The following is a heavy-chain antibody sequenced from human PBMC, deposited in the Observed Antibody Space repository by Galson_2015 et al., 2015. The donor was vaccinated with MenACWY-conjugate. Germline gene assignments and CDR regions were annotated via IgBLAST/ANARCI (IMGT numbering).Heavy chain of an antibody. CDR3: AKHALGGYFDN. Sequence: ETLSLTCTVSGGSISTYLSWIRLPPGKRLEWIGYIYYAGRTTYNPSLESRVTMSIDPSKNQFSLKLSSVTAADTAVYYCAKHALGGYFDNWGQGILVTVSS. CDR1: GGSISTY. J-gene: IGHJ4*02. V-gene: IGHV4-59*08. D-gene: IGHD3-16*01. CDR2: IYYAGRT.